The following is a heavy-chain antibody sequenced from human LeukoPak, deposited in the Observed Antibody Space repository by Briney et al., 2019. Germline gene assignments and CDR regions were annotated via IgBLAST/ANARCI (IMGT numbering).Heavy chain of an antibody. CDR1: GFTFSSYA. CDR2: ISGSGGST. J-gene: IGHJ3*02. D-gene: IGHD2-2*01. CDR3: AKEGLRGRFIVVVPAAMSAFDI. Sequence: GGSLRLSCAASGFTFSSYAMSWVRQAPGKGLEWVSAISGSGGSTYYADSVKGRFAISRDNSKNTLYLQMNSLRAEDTAVYYCAKEGLRGRFIVVVPAAMSAFDIWGQGTMVTVSS. V-gene: IGHV3-23*01.